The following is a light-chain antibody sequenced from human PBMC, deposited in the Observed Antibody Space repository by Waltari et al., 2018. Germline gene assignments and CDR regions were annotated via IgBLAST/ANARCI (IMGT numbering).Light chain of an antibody. J-gene: IGLJ1*01. Sequence: SYELTQPPSVSVSPGQTATITCSVDKLGEKYAFWFHQKPGQSPVMVIYQDYKRPSGFPERFSGSNSGNTATLTISGTQAMDEADYYCQAWDSSTLHVFGTGTKVTVL. CDR1: KLGEKY. CDR3: QAWDSSTLHV. V-gene: IGLV3-1*01. CDR2: QDY.